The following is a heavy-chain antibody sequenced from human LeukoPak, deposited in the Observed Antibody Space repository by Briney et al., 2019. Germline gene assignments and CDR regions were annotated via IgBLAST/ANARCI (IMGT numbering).Heavy chain of an antibody. Sequence: GGPRKLPWAPSGSPFSVYEINWARQPPGKGREWVSYISSSGSTIYYADSVKGRFTISRDNSKNTLYLQMNSLRAEDTAVYYCAKDGVPAANLWGQGTLVTVSS. V-gene: IGHV3-48*03. CDR3: AKDGVPAANL. D-gene: IGHD2-2*01. CDR2: ISSSGSTI. CDR1: GSPFSVYE. J-gene: IGHJ4*02.